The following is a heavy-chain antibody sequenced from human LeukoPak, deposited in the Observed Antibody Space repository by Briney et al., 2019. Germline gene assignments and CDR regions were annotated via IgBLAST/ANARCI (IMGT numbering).Heavy chain of an antibody. V-gene: IGHV4-31*03. CDR3: ARAIVEMATIIDY. Sequence: SQTLSLTCTVSGGSISSGGYYWSWIRQHPGKGLEWIGYIYYSGSTYYNPSLKSRVTISVDTSKNQFSLKLSSVTAADTAVYYCARAIVEMATIIDYWGQGTLVTVSS. CDR2: IYYSGST. J-gene: IGHJ4*02. CDR1: GGSISSGGYY. D-gene: IGHD5-24*01.